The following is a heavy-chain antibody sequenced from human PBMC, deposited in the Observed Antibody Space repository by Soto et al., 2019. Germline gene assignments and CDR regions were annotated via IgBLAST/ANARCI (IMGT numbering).Heavy chain of an antibody. Sequence: GGSLRLSCAASGFTFSSYWMSWVRQAPGKGLEWVANIKQDGSEKYYVDSVKGRFTISRDNAKNSLYLQMNSLRAEDTAVYYWARRDSRVCSSSSCSVNYYYYYGMDVWVQGTTVTVSS. V-gene: IGHV3-7*01. CDR2: IKQDGSEK. J-gene: IGHJ6*02. CDR1: GFTFSSYW. CDR3: ARRDSRVCSSSSCSVNYYYYYGMDV. D-gene: IGHD2-2*01.